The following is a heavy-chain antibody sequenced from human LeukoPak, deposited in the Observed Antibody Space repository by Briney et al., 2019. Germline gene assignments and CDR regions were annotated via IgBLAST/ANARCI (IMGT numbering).Heavy chain of an antibody. D-gene: IGHD3-10*01. CDR1: GFTFSSYA. CDR3: ARAYGSGFDY. V-gene: IGHV3-23*01. J-gene: IGHJ4*02. CDR2: ISGSGGST. Sequence: GGSLRLSCAASGFTFSSYAMSWVRQAPGKGLEWVSAISGSGGSTYYADSVKGRFTISRDNAKNSLYLQMNSLRAEDTAVYYCARAYGSGFDYWGQGTLVTVSS.